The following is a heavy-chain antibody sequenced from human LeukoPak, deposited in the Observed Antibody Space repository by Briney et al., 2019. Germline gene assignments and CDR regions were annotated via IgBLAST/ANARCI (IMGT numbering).Heavy chain of an antibody. V-gene: IGHV5-51*01. D-gene: IGHD1-26*01. CDR3: ARSAEFYSGSYYGYFDY. CDR2: IYPGDSDT. Sequence: GEPLKISCKGSGYSFTSYWIGWVRQMPGKGLEWMGIIYPGDSDTRYSPSFQGQVTISADKSISTAYLQWSSLKASDTAMYYCARSAEFYSGSYYGYFDYWGQGTLVTVSS. J-gene: IGHJ4*02. CDR1: GYSFTSYW.